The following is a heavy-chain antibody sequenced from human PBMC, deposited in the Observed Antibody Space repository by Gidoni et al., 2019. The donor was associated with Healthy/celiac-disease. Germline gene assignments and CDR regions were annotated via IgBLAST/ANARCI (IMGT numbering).Heavy chain of an antibody. CDR3: AKSNHYSSSWYGGYGMDV. V-gene: IGHV3-30*18. J-gene: IGHJ6*02. Sequence: QVQLVESGGGVVQPGRSLRLSCAASGFTFSSYGMHWVRQAPGKGLEWVAVISYDGSNKYYADSVKGRFTISRDNSKNTLYLQMNSLRAEDTAVYYCAKSNHYSSSWYGGYGMDVWGQGTTVTVSS. CDR2: ISYDGSNK. D-gene: IGHD6-13*01. CDR1: GFTFSSYG.